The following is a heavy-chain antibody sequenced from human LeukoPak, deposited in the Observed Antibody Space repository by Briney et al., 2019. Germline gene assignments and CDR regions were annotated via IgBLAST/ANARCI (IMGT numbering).Heavy chain of an antibody. D-gene: IGHD3-10*01. Sequence: SETLSLTCAVYGGSFSGYYWSWIRQPPGKGLEWIGEINHSGSTNYNPSLKSRVTISVDTSKNQFSLKLSSVTAADTAVYYCARIAYGSGSLVLGMDVWAKGPRSPSP. CDR2: INHSGST. V-gene: IGHV4-34*01. CDR1: GGSFSGYY. CDR3: ARIAYGSGSLVLGMDV. J-gene: IGHJ6*02.